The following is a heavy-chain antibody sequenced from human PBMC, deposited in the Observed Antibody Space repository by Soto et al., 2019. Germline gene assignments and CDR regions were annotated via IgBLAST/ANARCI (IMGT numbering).Heavy chain of an antibody. CDR1: GFSLSTSGVG. CDR2: IYWNDDK. D-gene: IGHD2-2*01. CDR3: AHRLPPVVPAAAGYVCFDR. J-gene: IGHJ5*02. V-gene: IGHV2-5*01. Sequence: QSGPTLVNPTQTLTLTCTFSGFSLSTSGVGVGWIRQPPGKALEWLALIYWNDDKRYSPSLKSRLTITKDTSKNQVVLTMTNMDPVDTATYYCAHRLPPVVPAAAGYVCFDRWGQGTLVTVSS.